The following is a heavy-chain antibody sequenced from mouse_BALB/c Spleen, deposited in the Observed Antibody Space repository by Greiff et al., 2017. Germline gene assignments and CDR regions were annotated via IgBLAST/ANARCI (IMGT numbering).Heavy chain of an antibody. D-gene: IGHD2-14*01. V-gene: IGHV14-3*02. CDR3: VYYRYDSFAY. Sequence: EVQLQQSGAELVKPGASVKLSCTASGFNIKDTYMPWVKQRPEQGLEWIGRIDPANGNTKYDPKFQGKATITADTSSNTAYLQLSSLTSEDTAVYYCVYYRYDSFAYWGQGTLVTVSA. CDR1: GFNIKDTY. CDR2: IDPANGNT. J-gene: IGHJ3*01.